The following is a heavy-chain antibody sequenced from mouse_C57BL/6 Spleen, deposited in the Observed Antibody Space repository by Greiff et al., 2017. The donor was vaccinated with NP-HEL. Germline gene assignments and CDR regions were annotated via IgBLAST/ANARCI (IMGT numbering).Heavy chain of an antibody. Sequence: QVQLQQPGTELVKPGASVKLSCKASGYTFTSYWMHWVKQRPGQGLEWIGNINPSNGGTNYNEKFKSKATLTVDKSSSTAYMQLSSLTSEDSAVYDCARCSIYYDYDGAMDYWGQGTSVTVSS. V-gene: IGHV1-53*01. CDR3: ARCSIYYDYDGAMDY. CDR1: GYTFTSYW. J-gene: IGHJ4*01. D-gene: IGHD2-4*01. CDR2: INPSNGGT.